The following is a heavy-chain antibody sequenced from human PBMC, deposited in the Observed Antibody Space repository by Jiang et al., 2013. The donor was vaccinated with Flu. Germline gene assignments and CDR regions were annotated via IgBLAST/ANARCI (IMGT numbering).Heavy chain of an antibody. CDR2: VDPSDSYT. D-gene: IGHD3-22*01. J-gene: IGHJ5*02. V-gene: IGHV5-10-1*03. CDR1: GYSFTSYW. CDR3: ARHHLPSYYYDSSGPHNGGLQLFDP. Sequence: VQLVESGAEVKKPGESLRISCKGSGYSFTSYWISWVRQMPGKGLEWMGRVDPSDSYTNYSPSFQGHVTISADKSISTAYLQWSSLKASDTAMYYCARHHLPSYYYDSSGPHNGGLQLFDPWGQGTLVTVSS.